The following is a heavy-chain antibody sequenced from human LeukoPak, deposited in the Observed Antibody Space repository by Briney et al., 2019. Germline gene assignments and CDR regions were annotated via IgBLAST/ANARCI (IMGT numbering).Heavy chain of an antibody. V-gene: IGHV3-33*01. J-gene: IGHJ6*02. CDR3: ARFYCSSTSCYNYYGMDV. CDR1: GFTFSSYG. Sequence: GGSLRLSCAASGFTFSSYGMHWVRQAPGKGLEWVAVIWYDGSNKYYADSVKGRFTISRDNSKNTLYLQMNSLRAEDTAVYYCARFYCSSTSCYNYYGMDVWGQGTTVTVSS. CDR2: IWYDGSNK. D-gene: IGHD2-2*02.